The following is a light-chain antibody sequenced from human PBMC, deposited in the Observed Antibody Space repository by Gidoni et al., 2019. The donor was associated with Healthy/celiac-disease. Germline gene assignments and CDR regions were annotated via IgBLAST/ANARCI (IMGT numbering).Light chain of an antibody. Sequence: DIQMTQSPSSLSASVGDRVTITCQASQDISNYLNWYQQKPGKAPKLLIYDASNLETGVPSRFSGSGSGTDFTFTISSLQPEDIATYYCQQYDNLLPNFGQGTKLEIK. CDR3: QQYDNLLPN. CDR2: DAS. J-gene: IGKJ2*01. CDR1: QDISNY. V-gene: IGKV1-33*01.